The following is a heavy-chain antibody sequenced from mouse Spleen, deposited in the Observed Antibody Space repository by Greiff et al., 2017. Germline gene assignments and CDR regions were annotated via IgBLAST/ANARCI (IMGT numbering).Heavy chain of an antibody. CDR2: INPSSGYT. V-gene: IGHV1-4*01. D-gene: IGHD2-3*01. J-gene: IGHJ4*01. Sequence: VKLQESGAELARPGASVKMSCKASGYTFTSYTMHWVKQRPGQGLEWIGYINPSSGYTNYNQKFKDKATLTADKSSSTAYMQLSSLTSEDSAVYYCARKGYDGYDVYYYAMDYWGQGTSVTVSS. CDR1: GYTFTSYT. CDR3: ARKGYDGYDVYYYAMDY.